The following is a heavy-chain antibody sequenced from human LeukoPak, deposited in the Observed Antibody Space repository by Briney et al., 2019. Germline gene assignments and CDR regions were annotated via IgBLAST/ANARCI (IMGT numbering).Heavy chain of an antibody. J-gene: IGHJ4*02. V-gene: IGHV4-34*01. CDR2: INHSGST. D-gene: IGHD3-9*01. Sequence: SETLSLTCAVYGGSFSGYYWSWIRQPPGKGLEWTGEINHSGSTNYNPSLKSRVTISVDTSKNQFSLKLSSVTAADTAVYYCARVLTGYFGRFDFWGQGTLVTVSS. CDR1: GGSFSGYY. CDR3: ARVLTGYFGRFDF.